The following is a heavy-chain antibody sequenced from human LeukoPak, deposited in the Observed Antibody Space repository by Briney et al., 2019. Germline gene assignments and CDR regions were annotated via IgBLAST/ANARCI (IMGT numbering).Heavy chain of an antibody. D-gene: IGHD5-18*01. CDR2: ISGSAGSA. J-gene: IGHJ4*02. CDR3: AKDLTAMIRYYFDY. CDR1: GITFSSYA. V-gene: IGHV3-23*01. Sequence: GGSLRLSCAASGITFSSYAMSWVRQPPGKGLEWASAISGSAGSAYYADSVKGRFTISRDNSKNTLYLQMNSLGAEDTAIHYCAKDLTAMIRYYFDYWGQGTLLTVSS.